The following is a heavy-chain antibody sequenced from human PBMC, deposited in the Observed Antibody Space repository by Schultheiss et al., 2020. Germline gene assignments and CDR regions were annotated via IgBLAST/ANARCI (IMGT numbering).Heavy chain of an antibody. D-gene: IGHD3-10*01. J-gene: IGHJ4*02. CDR2: IYYSGST. Sequence: SETLSLTCAVYGGSFSGYYWSWIRQPPGKGLEWIGYIYYSGSTNYNPSLKSRVTISVDKSKNHFSLTMTSMTAADTAVYYCARGYYYFDYWGQGTLVTVSS. CDR3: ARGYYYFDY. CDR1: GGSFSGYY. V-gene: IGHV4-59*01.